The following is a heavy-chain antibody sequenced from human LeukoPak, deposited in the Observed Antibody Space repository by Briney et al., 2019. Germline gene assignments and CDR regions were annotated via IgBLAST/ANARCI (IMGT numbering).Heavy chain of an antibody. CDR2: ISHNSGDI. V-gene: IGHV3-21*05. D-gene: IGHD1-26*01. Sequence: GGSLRLSCAASGFTFSDYSMNWVRQAPGKGLEWVSYISHNSGDIYYADSVKGRFTISRDNAKNSLYLQMNSLRVEDTALYYCSRDVGRRELDWGQGTPVTVSS. J-gene: IGHJ4*02. CDR1: GFTFSDYS. CDR3: SRDVGRRELD.